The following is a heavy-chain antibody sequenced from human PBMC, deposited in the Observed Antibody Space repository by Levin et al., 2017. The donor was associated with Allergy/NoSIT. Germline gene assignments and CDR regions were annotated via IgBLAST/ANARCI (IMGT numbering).Heavy chain of an antibody. V-gene: IGHV4-39*01. CDR1: GGSISSSSYY. CDR3: ARREHPGRYYDFWSGYYSAFDI. Sequence: SETLSLTCTVSGGSISSSSYYWGWIRQPPGKGLEWIGSIYYSGSTYYNPSLKSRVTISVDTSKNQFSLKLSSVTAADTAVYYCARREHPGRYYDFWSGYYSAFDIWGQGTMVTVSS. J-gene: IGHJ3*02. D-gene: IGHD3-3*01. CDR2: IYYSGST.